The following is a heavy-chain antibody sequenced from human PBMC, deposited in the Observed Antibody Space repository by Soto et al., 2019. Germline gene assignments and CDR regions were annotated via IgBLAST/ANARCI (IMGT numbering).Heavy chain of an antibody. D-gene: IGHD4-17*01. CDR3: AKDRVTVTRRLEAAGMDV. J-gene: IGHJ6*02. Sequence: GGSLRLSCAASGFTFSSYGMHWVRQAPGKGLEWVAVISYDGSNKYYADSVKGRFTISRDNSKNTLYLQMNSLRAEDTAVYYCAKDRVTVTRRLEAAGMDVWGQGTTVTVSS. CDR1: GFTFSSYG. V-gene: IGHV3-30*18. CDR2: ISYDGSNK.